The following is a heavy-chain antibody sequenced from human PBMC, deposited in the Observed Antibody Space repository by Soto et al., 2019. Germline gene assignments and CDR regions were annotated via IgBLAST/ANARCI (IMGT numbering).Heavy chain of an antibody. CDR1: GFTFASYV. CDR2: ISATGGST. V-gene: IGHV3-23*01. Sequence: GGSLRLSCAGSGFTFASYVMTWVRQAPGKGLEWVSSISATGGSTYYAGSVKGRFTISRDNSKNTLFLQMNSLRAEDTAIYYCANAEHPRRSIGFDYWGQGTLVTVSS. D-gene: IGHD3-16*02. CDR3: ANAEHPRRSIGFDY. J-gene: IGHJ4*02.